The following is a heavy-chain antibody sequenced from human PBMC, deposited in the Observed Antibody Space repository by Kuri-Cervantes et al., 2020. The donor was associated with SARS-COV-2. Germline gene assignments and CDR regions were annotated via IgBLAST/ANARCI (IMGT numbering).Heavy chain of an antibody. CDR2: INPNSGGT. CDR1: GGTFSSYA. V-gene: IGHV1-2*04. J-gene: IGHJ6*02. D-gene: IGHD3-3*01. Sequence: ASVKVSCKASGGTFSSYAISWVRQAPGQGLEWMGWINPNSGGTNYAQKFQGWVTMTRDTSISTAYMELSRLRSDDTAVYYCASGSRTSQRITIFGVASEKDYYGMDVWGQGTTVTVSS. CDR3: ASGSRTSQRITIFGVASEKDYYGMDV.